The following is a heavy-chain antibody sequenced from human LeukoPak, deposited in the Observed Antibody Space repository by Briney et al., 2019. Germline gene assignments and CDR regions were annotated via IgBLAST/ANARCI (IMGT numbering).Heavy chain of an antibody. D-gene: IGHD3-22*01. CDR2: INSDGSST. CDR1: GFTFSSYW. CDR3: ARVRSGYYNQCFDY. J-gene: IGHJ4*02. Sequence: PGGSLRLSCAASGFTFSSYWMHWVRQAPGKGLVWVSRINSDGSSTSYADSVKGRFTISRDTAKNTLYLQMNSLRDEDTAVYYCARVRSGYYNQCFDYWGQGTLVTVSS. V-gene: IGHV3-74*01.